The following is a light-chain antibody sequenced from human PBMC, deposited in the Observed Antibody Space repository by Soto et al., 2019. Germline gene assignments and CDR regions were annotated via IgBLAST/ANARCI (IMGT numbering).Light chain of an antibody. CDR1: QSVSSSY. CDR2: GAS. Sequence: EIVMQQSPGTLSVSPGERATLSCRASQSVSSSYLAWYQQKPGQAPRLLIYGASSRPTGIPDRFSGSGSGTDFTLTISRLEPEDFAVDYCQQYGSSSTFGQGTRLEIK. CDR3: QQYGSSST. V-gene: IGKV3-20*01. J-gene: IGKJ5*01.